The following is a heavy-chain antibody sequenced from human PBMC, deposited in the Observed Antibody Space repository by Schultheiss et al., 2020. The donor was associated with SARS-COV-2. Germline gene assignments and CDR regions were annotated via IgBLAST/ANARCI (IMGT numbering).Heavy chain of an antibody. CDR2: ISYDGRNK. D-gene: IGHD2-15*01. CDR3: ARGRVVVLAIIDS. V-gene: IGHV3-30*04. CDR1: GFTFSTYA. J-gene: IGHJ4*02. Sequence: AGSLRLSCAASGFTFSTYAMHWVRQAPGKGLEWVAVISYDGRNKYYADSVKGRLTISRDNSTNTLNLQMNSLRPEDTAVYYCARGRVVVLAIIDSWGQGTLVTVSS.